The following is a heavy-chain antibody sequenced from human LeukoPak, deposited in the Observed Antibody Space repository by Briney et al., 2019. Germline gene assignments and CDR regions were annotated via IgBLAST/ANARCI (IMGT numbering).Heavy chain of an antibody. CDR2: ISVSGRST. Sequence: GWSLRLSCAASGFTFSSYAMSWVRQAPGKGLECVSAISVSGRSTYYADSVKGRFTISRDNSNNTLYLQMNSLRAEDTAVYYCAKDKQWLNSFDYWGQGTLVTVSS. CDR1: GFTFSSYA. V-gene: IGHV3-23*01. J-gene: IGHJ4*02. D-gene: IGHD6-19*01. CDR3: AKDKQWLNSFDY.